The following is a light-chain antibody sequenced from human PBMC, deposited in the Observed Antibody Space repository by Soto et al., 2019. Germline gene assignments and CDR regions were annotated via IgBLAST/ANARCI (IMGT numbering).Light chain of an antibody. CDR3: SSYAGSNNFV. J-gene: IGLJ1*01. CDR1: SSDIGGYNY. Sequence: QSALTQPPSASGSPGQSVTISCTGTSSDIGGYNYVSWYQQHPGKAPKVMIYEVSKRPSGVPDRFSGSKSGNTASLTVPGLQAEDEADYYCSSYAGSNNFVFGTGTKVTVL. V-gene: IGLV2-8*01. CDR2: EVS.